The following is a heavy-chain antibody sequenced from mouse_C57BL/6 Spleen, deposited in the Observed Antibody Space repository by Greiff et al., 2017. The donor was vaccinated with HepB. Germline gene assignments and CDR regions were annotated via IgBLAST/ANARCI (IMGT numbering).Heavy chain of an antibody. Sequence: EVHLVESGEGLVKPGGSLKLSCAASGFTFSSYAMSWVRQTPEKRLEWVAYISSGGDYIYYADNVKGRFTISRDNARNTLYLQMSSLKSEDTAMYYCTRDEAYYSYWGKGPLVTVAA. CDR1: GFTFSSYA. D-gene: IGHD2-12*01. CDR2: ISSGGDYI. J-gene: IGHJ3*01. V-gene: IGHV5-9-1*02. CDR3: TRDEAYYSY.